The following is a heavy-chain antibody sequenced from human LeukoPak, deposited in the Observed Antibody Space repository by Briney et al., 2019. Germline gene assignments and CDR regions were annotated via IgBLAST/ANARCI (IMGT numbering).Heavy chain of an antibody. Sequence: SETLSLTCTVSGGSISSFYWTWIRQPPGKGLEWIGYISYSGSTNYNPSLKSRVTISLDTSKNQFSLKLSSVTTADTALYYCARDYHDSSGYYYDYWGLGTPVTVSS. J-gene: IGHJ4*02. CDR3: ARDYHDSSGYYYDY. CDR1: GGSISSFY. D-gene: IGHD3-22*01. V-gene: IGHV4-59*01. CDR2: ISYSGST.